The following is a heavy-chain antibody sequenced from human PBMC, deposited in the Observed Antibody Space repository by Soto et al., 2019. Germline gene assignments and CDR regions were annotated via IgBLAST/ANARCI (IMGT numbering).Heavy chain of an antibody. Sequence: QVQLVQSGAEVKKPGASVKVSCKASGYTFTGYYMHWVRQAPGQGLEWMGWINPNSGGTNYAQKIQGRVTMTRDTSISTAYMELSRLRSDDTAVYYCARDSMIARGWYFDLWGRGTLVTVSS. CDR1: GYTFTGYY. CDR2: INPNSGGT. V-gene: IGHV1-2*02. D-gene: IGHD3-22*01. CDR3: ARDSMIARGWYFDL. J-gene: IGHJ2*01.